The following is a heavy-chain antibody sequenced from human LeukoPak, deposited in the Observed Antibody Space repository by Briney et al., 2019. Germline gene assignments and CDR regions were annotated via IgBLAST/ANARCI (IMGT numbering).Heavy chain of an antibody. D-gene: IGHD6-19*01. CDR2: IYYSGST. J-gene: IGHJ4*02. CDR3: ARGVSSSGWAFDY. Sequence: SETLSLTCTVSGGSISSYYWSWIRQPPGKGLEWIGYIYYSGSTNYNPSLKSRVTISVDTSKNQFSLKLSSVTAADTAVYYCARGVSSSGWAFDYWGQGTLVTVSS. V-gene: IGHV4-59*01. CDR1: GGSISSYY.